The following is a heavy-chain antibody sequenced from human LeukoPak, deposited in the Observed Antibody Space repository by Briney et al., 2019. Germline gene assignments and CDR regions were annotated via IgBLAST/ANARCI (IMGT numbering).Heavy chain of an antibody. CDR3: TRDGMPDESSGYYYPLDY. D-gene: IGHD3-22*01. CDR2: IRNKAYGGTT. V-gene: IGHV3-49*04. Sequence: GGSLRLSCTASGFTFGDYAMSWVRQAPGKGLEWVGFIRNKAYGGTTEYAASVKGRFTISRDDSKSIAFLQMNSLKTEDTAVYYCTRDGMPDESSGYYYPLDYWGQGTLVTVSS. J-gene: IGHJ4*02. CDR1: GFTFGDYA.